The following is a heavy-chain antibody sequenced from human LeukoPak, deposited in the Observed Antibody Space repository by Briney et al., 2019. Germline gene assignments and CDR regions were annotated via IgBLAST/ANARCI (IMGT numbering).Heavy chain of an antibody. D-gene: IGHD6-13*01. Sequence: SVKVSCKASGGTFSSYAISWVRQAPGQGLEWMGGIIPIFGTVNYAQKFQGRVTITTDESTSTAYMELSSLRSEDTAVYYCAVPKGGSSWYAQIDYWGQGTLVTVSS. J-gene: IGHJ4*02. CDR1: GGTFSSYA. CDR2: IIPIFGTV. CDR3: AVPKGGSSWYAQIDY. V-gene: IGHV1-69*05.